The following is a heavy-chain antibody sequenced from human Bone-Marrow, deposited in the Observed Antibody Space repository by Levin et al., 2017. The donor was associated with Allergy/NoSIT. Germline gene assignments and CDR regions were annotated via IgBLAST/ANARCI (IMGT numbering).Heavy chain of an antibody. CDR3: ARDVTMGGEA. CDR1: GFSFSSSW. CDR2: INEDGSAK. D-gene: IGHD3-10*01. Sequence: GGSLRLSCVVSGFSFSSSWMSWVRQAPGKGLEWVANINEDGSAKYYVDSEKGRFTVSRDNAENSLYLQMDDLRAEDTALYYCARDVTMGGEAWGQGTLVTVSS. V-gene: IGHV3-7*03. J-gene: IGHJ5*02.